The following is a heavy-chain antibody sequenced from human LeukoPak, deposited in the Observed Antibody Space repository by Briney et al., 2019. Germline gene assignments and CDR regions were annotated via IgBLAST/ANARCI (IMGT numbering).Heavy chain of an antibody. V-gene: IGHV1-18*01. CDR1: VYTFISYS. D-gene: IGHD3-22*01. CDR3: ARSPTPYYYDSSGHIDY. J-gene: IGHJ4*02. Sequence: ASVKVSCKASVYTFISYSITWVRQAPGQGLEWMGWISAYTGNTLYAQKFQGRVTMTTDTSTSTAYMELKSLRSDDTALYYCARSPTPYYYDSSGHIDYWGQGTLVTVSS. CDR2: ISAYTGNT.